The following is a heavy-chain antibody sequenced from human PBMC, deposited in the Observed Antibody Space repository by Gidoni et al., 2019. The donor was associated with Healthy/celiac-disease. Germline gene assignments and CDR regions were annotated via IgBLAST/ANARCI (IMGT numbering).Heavy chain of an antibody. CDR3: ARRVGGSGYFFDY. V-gene: IGHV4-34*01. D-gene: IGHD3-22*01. CDR2: INHSGST. J-gene: IGHJ4*02. Sequence: QVQLQQWGAGLLKHSETLSLTCAVYGGSFSGYYWGWIRQPPGKGLEWIGEINHSGSTNYNPSLKSRVTISVDTSKNQFSLKLSSVTAADTAVYYCARRVGGSGYFFDYWGQGTLVTVSS. CDR1: GGSFSGYY.